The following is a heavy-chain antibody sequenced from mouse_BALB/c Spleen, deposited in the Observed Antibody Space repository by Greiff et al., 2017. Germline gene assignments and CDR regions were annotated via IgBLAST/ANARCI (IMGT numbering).Heavy chain of an antibody. CDR1: GFTFSSYG. D-gene: IGHD2-14*01. CDR2: ISSGGSYT. V-gene: IGHV5-6*01. Sequence: EVNLVESGGDLVKPGGSLKLSCAASGFTFSSYGMSWVRQTPDKRLEWVATISSGGSYTYYPDSVKGRFTISRDNAKNTLYLQMSSLKSEDTAMYYCARQAYRYDAMDYWGQGTSVTVSS. CDR3: ARQAYRYDAMDY. J-gene: IGHJ4*01.